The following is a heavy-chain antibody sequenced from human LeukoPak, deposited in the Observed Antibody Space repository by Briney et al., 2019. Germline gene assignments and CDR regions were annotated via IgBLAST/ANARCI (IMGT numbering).Heavy chain of an antibody. J-gene: IGHJ5*02. Sequence: ASVKVSCKSSGYTFTSYYMYWVRQAPGQGLEWMGIINPSYDSTSYAQKFQGRVTMTRDMSTSTVYMELSSLRSEDTAVYYCARDLYSSYLGVSSWFDPWGQGTLVTVSS. CDR1: GYTFTSYY. CDR3: ARDLYSSYLGVSSWFDP. V-gene: IGHV1-46*01. CDR2: INPSYDST. D-gene: IGHD3-16*01.